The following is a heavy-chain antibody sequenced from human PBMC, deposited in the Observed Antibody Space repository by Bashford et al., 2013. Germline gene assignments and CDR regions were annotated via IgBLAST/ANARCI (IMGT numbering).Heavy chain of an antibody. J-gene: IGHJ6*02. CDR3: ARVSSYSSSWXYYYGMDV. CDR2: ISSSSSTI. Sequence: VRQAPGKGLEWVSYISSSSSTIYYADSVKGRFTISRDNAKNSLYLQMNSLRDEDTAVYYCARVSSYSSSWXYYYGMDVWGQGTTVTVSS. D-gene: IGHD6-13*01. V-gene: IGHV3-48*02.